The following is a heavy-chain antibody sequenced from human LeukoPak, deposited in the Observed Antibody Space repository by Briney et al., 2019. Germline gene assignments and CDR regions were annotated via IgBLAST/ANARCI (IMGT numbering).Heavy chain of an antibody. CDR3: ARHSAMVTSFDY. J-gene: IGHJ4*02. V-gene: IGHV4-39*01. CDR2: IYYSGST. D-gene: IGHD5-18*01. CDR1: GGSISSSSYY. Sequence: ASETLSLTCTVSGGSISSSSYYWGWIRQPPGKGLEWIGSIYYSGSTYYNPSLKSRVTISVDTSKSQFSLKLSSVTAADTAVYYCARHSAMVTSFDYWGQGTLVTVSS.